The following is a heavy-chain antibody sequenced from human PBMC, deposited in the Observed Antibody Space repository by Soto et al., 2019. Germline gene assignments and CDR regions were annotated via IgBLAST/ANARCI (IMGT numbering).Heavy chain of an antibody. CDR1: AYTFTVYY. CDR3: ARAWQLGELSFDAFDF. V-gene: IGHV1-2*04. Sequence: SVKLSCKASAYTFTVYYMHWVRQAPGQGLEWMGWINPNSGGTNYAQKFQGWVTMTRDTSISTAYMELSRLRSDDTAVYYCARAWQLGELSFDAFDFWGQGTMVTVAS. D-gene: IGHD3-16*02. J-gene: IGHJ3*01. CDR2: INPNSGGT.